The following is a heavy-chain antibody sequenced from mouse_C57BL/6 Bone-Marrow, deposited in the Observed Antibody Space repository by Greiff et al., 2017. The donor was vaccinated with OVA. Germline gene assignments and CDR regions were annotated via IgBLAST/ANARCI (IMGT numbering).Heavy chain of an antibody. Sequence: VKLQQPGAELVRPGSSVKLSCKASGYTFTSYWMDWVKQRPGQGLEWIGNIYPSDSETHYNQKFKDKATLTVDKSSSTAYMQLSSLTSEDSAVYDCAREGYPSWFAYWGQGTLVTVSA. CDR2: IYPSDSET. J-gene: IGHJ3*01. D-gene: IGHD2-2*01. CDR1: GYTFTSYW. CDR3: AREGYPSWFAY. V-gene: IGHV1-61*01.